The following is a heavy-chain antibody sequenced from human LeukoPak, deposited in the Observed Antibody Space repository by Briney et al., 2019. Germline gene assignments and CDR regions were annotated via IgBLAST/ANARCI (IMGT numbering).Heavy chain of an antibody. CDR1: GLTFSTYS. J-gene: IGHJ5*02. D-gene: IGHD1-14*01. V-gene: IGHV3-48*01. Sequence: SGGPLRLSCGASGLTFSTYSMNWVRQAPGKGLEWVSYISSDSGTIYYADSVKGRFTISRDNAKNSLYPQMNSLRAEDTAVYYCARAAQPGFDPWGQGTLVTVSS. CDR2: ISSDSGTI. CDR3: ARAAQPGFDP.